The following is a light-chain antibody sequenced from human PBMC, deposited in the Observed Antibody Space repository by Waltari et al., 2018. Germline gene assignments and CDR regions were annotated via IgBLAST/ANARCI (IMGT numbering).Light chain of an antibody. Sequence: QSALTQPRSVSGSPGQSVTISCTGTSNAVGAYTYVPWHQQHPGTAPKLMIYDVSTRPSVVPDRFSASKSGNTASLTISGLQAEDEADYYCCSYTGTYTHWVFGGGTKLTVL. CDR1: SNAVGAYTY. V-gene: IGLV2-11*01. CDR2: DVS. J-gene: IGLJ3*02. CDR3: CSYTGTYTHWV.